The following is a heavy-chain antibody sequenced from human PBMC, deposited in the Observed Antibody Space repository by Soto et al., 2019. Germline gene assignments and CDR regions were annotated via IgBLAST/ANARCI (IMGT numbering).Heavy chain of an antibody. Sequence: GASVKVSCKASGYAFTSYARHWVRQAPGQRLEWMGWINAGNGNTKYSQKFQGRVTITRDTSASTAYMELSSVRSEDTAVYYCARGVKTASPPLHFDYWGQGTLVTVSS. CDR3: ARGVKTASPPLHFDY. CDR2: INAGNGNT. CDR1: GYAFTSYA. J-gene: IGHJ4*02. V-gene: IGHV1-3*01. D-gene: IGHD3-22*01.